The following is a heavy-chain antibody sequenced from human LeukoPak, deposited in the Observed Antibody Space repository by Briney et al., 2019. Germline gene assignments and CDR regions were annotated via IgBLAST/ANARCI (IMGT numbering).Heavy chain of an antibody. CDR1: GFTYSTYA. CDR2: ITPTAGNT. CDR3: LGYCSGGSCYSGGY. V-gene: IGHV3-23*01. J-gene: IGHJ4*02. Sequence: GGSLRLSCAASGFTYSTYAMSWVRQAPGKGLEWVSAITPTAGNTYYADSVKGRFTISRDTSKNTQFLQMNSLRAEDTAVYYCLGYCSGGSCYSGGYWGQGTLVTVSS. D-gene: IGHD2-15*01.